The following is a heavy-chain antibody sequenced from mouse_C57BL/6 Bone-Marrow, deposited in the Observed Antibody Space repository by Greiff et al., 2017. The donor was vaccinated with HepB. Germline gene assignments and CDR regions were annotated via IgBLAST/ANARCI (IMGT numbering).Heavy chain of an antibody. CDR2: IDPENGDT. Sequence: EVQLQQSGAELVRPGASVKLSCTASGFNIKDDYMHWVKQRPEQGLEWIGWIDPENGDTEYASKFQSKATITADTSSNTAYLQLSSLTSEDTAVYYCTRGETYFDYWGQGTTLTVSS. J-gene: IGHJ2*01. V-gene: IGHV14-4*01. CDR1: GFNIKDDY. CDR3: TRGETYFDY.